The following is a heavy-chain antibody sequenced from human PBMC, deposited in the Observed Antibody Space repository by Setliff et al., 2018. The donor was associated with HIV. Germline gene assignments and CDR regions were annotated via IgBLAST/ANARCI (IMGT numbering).Heavy chain of an antibody. CDR2: TNPSGST. CDR3: VKVGSWGGRGYFDS. J-gene: IGHJ4*02. CDR1: GGSLSGSY. D-gene: IGHD2-15*01. V-gene: IGHV4-34*01. Sequence: SETLSLTCAVYGGSLSGSYLSWIRQTPGKGLEWIGETNPSGSTSYNPSLKSRVTISVDTSRIHFYVNLTSLTAADTAVYYCVKVGSWGGRGYFDSWGQGISVTVSS.